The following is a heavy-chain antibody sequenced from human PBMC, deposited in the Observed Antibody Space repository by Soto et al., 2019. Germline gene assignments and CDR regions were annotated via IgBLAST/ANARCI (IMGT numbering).Heavy chain of an antibody. D-gene: IGHD6-6*01. V-gene: IGHV3-30*18. CDR2: ISYDGSNK. Sequence: QVQLVESGGGVVQPGKSLRLSCVASGFTFSSHGMHWVRQAPGKGLEWVAVISYDGSNKYYADSVKGRFTIARDNSKNTVYLQMNSLRAEDTAVYYCAKDRGTSASRVWGHYYRMDVWGQGTTVTVSS. J-gene: IGHJ6*02. CDR3: AKDRGTSASRVWGHYYRMDV. CDR1: GFTFSSHG.